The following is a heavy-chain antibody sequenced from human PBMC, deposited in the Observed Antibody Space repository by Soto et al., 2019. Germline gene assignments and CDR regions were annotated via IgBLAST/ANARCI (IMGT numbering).Heavy chain of an antibody. V-gene: IGHV3-21*01. CDR1: GFTFSSYS. CDR2: ISSSSSYI. D-gene: IGHD3-22*01. J-gene: IGHJ4*02. Sequence: EVQLVESGGGLVKPGGSLRLSCAASGFTFSSYSMNWVRQAPGKGLEWVSSISSSSSYIYYADSVKGRFTISRDNAKNSLYLQMNSLRADDTAVYYCAREFFYDSSGYSFDYWGQGTLVTVSS. CDR3: AREFFYDSSGYSFDY.